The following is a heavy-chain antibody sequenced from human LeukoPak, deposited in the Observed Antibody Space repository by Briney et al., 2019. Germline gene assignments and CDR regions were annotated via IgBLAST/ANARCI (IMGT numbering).Heavy chain of an antibody. Sequence: ASVKVSCKVSGYTLTELSMHWVRQAPGKGLEWMGGFDPEDGETICAQKFQGRVTMTEDTSTDTAYMELSSLRSEDTAVYYCATVSSKYRGYSYGYYGYWGQGTLVTVSS. D-gene: IGHD5-18*01. CDR3: ATVSSKYRGYSYGYYGY. J-gene: IGHJ4*02. CDR2: FDPEDGET. CDR1: GYTLTELS. V-gene: IGHV1-24*01.